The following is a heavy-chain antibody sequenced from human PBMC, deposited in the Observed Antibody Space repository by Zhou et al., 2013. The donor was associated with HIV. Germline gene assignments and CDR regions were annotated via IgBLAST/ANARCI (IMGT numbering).Heavy chain of an antibody. CDR2: VIPVSGLS. CDR1: GYSFSNYA. V-gene: IGHV1-69*17. Sequence: VQSESEVKEPGASVTLSCTTSGYSFSNYALYWLRQAPGQGLDWVGGVIPVSGLSHSSERFQGRVTISVDKSKTVSDLEVSGLSFGDTAVYYCATGTHALAQLTWLLDTWGRGTL. CDR3: ATGTHALAQLTWLLDT. J-gene: IGHJ4*03. D-gene: IGHD3-22*01.